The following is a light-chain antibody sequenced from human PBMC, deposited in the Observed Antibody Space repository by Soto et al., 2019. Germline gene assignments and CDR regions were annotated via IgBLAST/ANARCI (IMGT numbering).Light chain of an antibody. V-gene: IGKV1-33*01. J-gene: IGKJ3*01. Sequence: DIQMTQSPSSLSASVGDTVTITCQARQDITNHLNWYQHKPGKAPNLLIYDASHLETGVPSRFTGSGSGTYFTLTISSLQSEDIATYYCQKYDSVPQFGHGTRVDF. CDR3: QKYDSVPQ. CDR2: DAS. CDR1: QDITNH.